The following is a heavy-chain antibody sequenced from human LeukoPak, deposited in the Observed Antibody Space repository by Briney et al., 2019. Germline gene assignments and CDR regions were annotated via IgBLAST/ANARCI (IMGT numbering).Heavy chain of an antibody. CDR2: IYYSGST. V-gene: IGHV4-39*01. D-gene: IGHD6-19*01. CDR1: GGSISSSSYY. J-gene: IGHJ4*02. CDR3: ATQSGYSSGWPYYYFDY. Sequence: SETLSLTCTVSGGSISSSSYYWGWIRQPPRKGLEWIGTIYYSGSTYYNPSLKSRVTISVDTSKNQFSLRLSSVTAADTAVYYCATQSGYSSGWPYYYFDYWGQGTLVTVSS.